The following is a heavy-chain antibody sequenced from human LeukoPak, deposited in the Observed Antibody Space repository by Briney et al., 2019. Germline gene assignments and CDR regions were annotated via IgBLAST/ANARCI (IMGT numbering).Heavy chain of an antibody. CDR1: GYTFTSYY. J-gene: IGHJ6*03. Sequence: GASVKVSCKASGYTFTSYYMHWVRQAPGQGLEWMGIINPSGGGTSYAQKFQGRVTMTRDMSTSTVYMELSSLRSEDTAVYYCARDSVVVVAATPGYMDVWGKGTTVTVSS. CDR3: ARDSVVVVAATPGYMDV. D-gene: IGHD2-15*01. CDR2: INPSGGGT. V-gene: IGHV1-46*01.